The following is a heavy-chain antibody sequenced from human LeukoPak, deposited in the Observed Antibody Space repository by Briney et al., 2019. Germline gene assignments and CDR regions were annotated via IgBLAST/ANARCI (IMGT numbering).Heavy chain of an antibody. Sequence: GGSLRLSCAASEFIFSNYWMTWVRQAPGKGLEWVANIKHDGSEKNYVDSVKGRFAISRDNAKNSLFLQMNSLKAEDTAVYYCARDKWITPSRIPAAILDYWGQGTLVTVSS. CDR3: ARDKWITPSRIPAAILDY. J-gene: IGHJ4*02. D-gene: IGHD2-2*02. CDR1: EFIFSNYW. CDR2: IKHDGSEK. V-gene: IGHV3-7*01.